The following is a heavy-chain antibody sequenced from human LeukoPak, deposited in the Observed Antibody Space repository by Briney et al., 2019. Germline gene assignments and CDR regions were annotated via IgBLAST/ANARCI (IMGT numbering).Heavy chain of an antibody. J-gene: IGHJ4*02. D-gene: IGHD5-12*01. V-gene: IGHV3-21*01. CDR2: ISSSSSYI. CDR1: VFTFSSYS. CDR3: ARVGGYDGVYYFDY. Sequence: GGSLRLSCAASVFTFSSYSMNWVRQAPGKGLKWVSSISSSSSYIYYADSVKGRFTISRDNAKNSLYLQMNSLRAEDTAVYYCARVGGYDGVYYFDYWGQGTLVTVSS.